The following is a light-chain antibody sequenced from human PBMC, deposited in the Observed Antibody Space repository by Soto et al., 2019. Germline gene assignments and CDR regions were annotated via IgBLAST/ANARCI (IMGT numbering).Light chain of an antibody. J-gene: IGLJ1*01. CDR3: SSYTNINTRACV. V-gene: IGLV2-14*01. Sequence: QSVLTQPASVCGSPGQSITISCTGTSGDIGSYNRVSWYQQQPGKAPKLIIYEVTDRPSGVSNRFSGSKSGNTASLTISGLQAEDEAEYYCSSYTNINTRACVFGTGTKVTVL. CDR1: SGDIGSYNR. CDR2: EVT.